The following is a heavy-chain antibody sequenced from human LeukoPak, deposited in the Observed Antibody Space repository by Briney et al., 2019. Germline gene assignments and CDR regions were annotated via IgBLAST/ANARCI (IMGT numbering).Heavy chain of an antibody. CDR3: AKDGPFYYYDSSGYYFDY. D-gene: IGHD3-22*01. Sequence: GGSLRLSCAASGFTFSSYGMHWVRQAPGKGLEWVAFIRYDGSNKYYADSVKGRFTISRDNSKNTLYLQMNSLRAEDTAVYYCAKDGPFYYYDSSGYYFDYWGQGTLVTVSS. CDR2: IRYDGSNK. CDR1: GFTFSSYG. J-gene: IGHJ4*02. V-gene: IGHV3-30*02.